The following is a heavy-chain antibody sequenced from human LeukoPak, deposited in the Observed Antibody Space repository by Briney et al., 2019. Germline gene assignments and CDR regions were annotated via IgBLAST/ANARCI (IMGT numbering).Heavy chain of an antibody. J-gene: IGHJ4*02. CDR2: TPSDLNVK. V-gene: IGHV3-30-3*01. Sequence: GGSLRLSCAASGFTLRNYVIHWVRQAPGKGLEWVAVTPSDLNVKLYADSVKGRFTISRDNSRSTLYLQMNSLRPEDTAIYYCAREGYYGSGSPPSLYFGYWGQGTLVTVSS. CDR1: GFTLRNYV. CDR3: AREGYYGSGSPPSLYFGY. D-gene: IGHD3-10*01.